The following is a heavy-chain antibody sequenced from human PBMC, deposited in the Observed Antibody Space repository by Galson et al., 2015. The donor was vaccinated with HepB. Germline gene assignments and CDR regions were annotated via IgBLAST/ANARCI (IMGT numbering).Heavy chain of an antibody. D-gene: IGHD4-17*01. CDR3: ARVAASDYGDHAHFDY. Sequence: SLRLSCAASGFTFSDYYMSWIRQAPGKGLEWVSYISSSAIYTNYADSVRGRFTISRDNAKNSLHIQMSSLRAEDTAVYYCARVAASDYGDHAHFDYWGQGTLVTVSS. CDR1: GFTFSDYY. V-gene: IGHV3-11*06. CDR2: ISSSAIYT. J-gene: IGHJ4*02.